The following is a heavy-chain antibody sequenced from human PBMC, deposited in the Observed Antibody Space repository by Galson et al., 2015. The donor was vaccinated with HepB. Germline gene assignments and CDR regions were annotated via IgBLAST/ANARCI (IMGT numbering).Heavy chain of an antibody. Sequence: SLRLSCAASGFTFSSYGMHWVRQAPGKGLEWVVVIWYDGSNKYYADSVKGRFTISRDNSKNTLYLQMNSLRAEDTAVYYCARAPEWSYYYGSGSNDYWGQGTLVTVSS. D-gene: IGHD3-10*01. CDR3: ARAPEWSYYYGSGSNDY. CDR2: IWYDGSNK. J-gene: IGHJ4*02. CDR1: GFTFSSYG. V-gene: IGHV3-33*01.